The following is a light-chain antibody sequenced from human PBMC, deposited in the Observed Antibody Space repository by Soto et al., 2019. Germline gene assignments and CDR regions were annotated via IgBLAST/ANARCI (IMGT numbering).Light chain of an antibody. V-gene: IGKV4-1*01. J-gene: IGKJ1*01. CDR1: QSVLYSSNNKNY. CDR2: WAS. Sequence: DIVMTQSPDSLAVSLGEGATTTCKSSQSVLYSSNNKNYLAWYQKKPGQTPKLLIYWASTRESGVPDRFSGSGSGTDFTLTISSLQAEDVAVYYCQQYYSTPMTFGQGTKVEIK. CDR3: QQYYSTPMT.